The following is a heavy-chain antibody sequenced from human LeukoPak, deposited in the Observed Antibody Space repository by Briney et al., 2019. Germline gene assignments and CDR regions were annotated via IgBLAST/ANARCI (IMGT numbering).Heavy chain of an antibody. V-gene: IGHV3-11*03. CDR2: ISSASTYT. J-gene: IGHJ3*02. Sequence: PGGSLRLSCAASGFTFSNIYMSWIRQAPGKGLEWVSFISSASTYTNFADSVKGRFTVSRDNAKNSLFLQMNSLRAEDTAVYYCAKFLTGQYDAFDIWGQGTMVTVSA. CDR3: AKFLTGQYDAFDI. CDR1: GFTFSNIY. D-gene: IGHD3-9*01.